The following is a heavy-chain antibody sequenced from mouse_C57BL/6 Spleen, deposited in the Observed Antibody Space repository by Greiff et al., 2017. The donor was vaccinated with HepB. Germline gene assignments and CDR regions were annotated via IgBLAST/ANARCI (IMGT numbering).Heavy chain of an antibody. CDR3: ARESMNTTEGLDY. D-gene: IGHD2-4*01. V-gene: IGHV5-4*01. Sequence: EVQLQESGGGLVKPGGSLKLSCAASGFTFSSYAMSWVRQTPEKRLEWVATISDGGSYTYYPDNVKGRFTISRDNAKNNLYLQMSHLKSEDTAMYYCARESMNTTEGLDYWGQGTTLTVSS. CDR2: ISDGGSYT. CDR1: GFTFSSYA. J-gene: IGHJ2*01.